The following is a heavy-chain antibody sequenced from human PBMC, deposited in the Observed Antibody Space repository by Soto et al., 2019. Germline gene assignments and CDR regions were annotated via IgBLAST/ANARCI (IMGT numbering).Heavy chain of an antibody. CDR2: ISGGASSI. CDR1: GFTFSDHF. D-gene: IGHD3-10*01. CDR3: ARDRGVLLFRHAFDI. Sequence: QVQLVESGGGLVKPGGSLRLSCAASGFTFSDHFMSWIRQAPGKGLEWISYISGGASSIYYADSVKGRFTISRDNAKNSLYLQMNSLRAEDTAVYYCARDRGVLLFRHAFDIWGQGTMVTVSS. J-gene: IGHJ3*02. V-gene: IGHV3-11*04.